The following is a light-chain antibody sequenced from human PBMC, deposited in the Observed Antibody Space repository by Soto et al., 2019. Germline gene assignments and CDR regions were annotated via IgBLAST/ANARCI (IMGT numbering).Light chain of an antibody. CDR1: QSVSSN. CDR2: GAS. V-gene: IGKV3-20*01. J-gene: IGKJ1*01. CDR3: QQYGSSLRT. Sequence: EIVLTQSPGTLSLSPGERATLSCRASQSVSSNLAWYQHKPGQAPRLLTYGASTRATGIPDRFSGSGSGTDFTLTISRLEPEDFAVYYCQQYGSSLRTFGQGTKVDI.